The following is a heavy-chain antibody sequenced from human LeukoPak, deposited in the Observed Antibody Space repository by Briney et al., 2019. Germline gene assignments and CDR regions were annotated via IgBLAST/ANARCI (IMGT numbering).Heavy chain of an antibody. D-gene: IGHD5-24*01. Sequence: ASVKVSCKASGGTFSSYAISWVRQAPGQTLEWMGRIIPIFGTANCAQKFQGRVTITMDESTSTAYMELSSLRSEDTSLYYCARAARWLQSPLFDYWGQGTLVTVSS. CDR1: GGTFSSYA. J-gene: IGHJ4*02. V-gene: IGHV1-69*05. CDR2: IIPIFGTA. CDR3: ARAARWLQSPLFDY.